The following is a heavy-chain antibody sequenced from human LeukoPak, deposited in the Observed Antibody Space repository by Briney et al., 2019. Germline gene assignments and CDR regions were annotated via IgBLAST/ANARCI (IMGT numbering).Heavy chain of an antibody. Sequence: SETLSLTCYVSGGSISNEDHFWGWIRQPPGTRPEWIGSVSYLGTFYDNPSLRSRVTISADTSRNLFSLKLTSVTAADTAVYYCARRLGGSYFRGAFDIWGQGTLVTVSS. V-gene: IGHV4-39*01. D-gene: IGHD1-26*01. CDR3: ARRLGGSYFRGAFDI. J-gene: IGHJ3*02. CDR1: GGSISNEDHF. CDR2: VSYLGTF.